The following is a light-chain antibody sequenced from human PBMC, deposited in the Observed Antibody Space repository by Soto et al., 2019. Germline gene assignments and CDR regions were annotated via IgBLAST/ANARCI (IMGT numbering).Light chain of an antibody. CDR1: QNVVTN. CDR2: GAS. CDR3: QHYQTWLGT. V-gene: IGKV3-15*01. Sequence: EIVVTQSPAILSVSPVERVTLSCRASQNVVTNLAWYQQRLGQAPRLLIYGASARATGVPARFSGSGSGTEFFLTISSLQSEDCAGYYCQHYQTWLGTFGGGTKVEIK. J-gene: IGKJ4*01.